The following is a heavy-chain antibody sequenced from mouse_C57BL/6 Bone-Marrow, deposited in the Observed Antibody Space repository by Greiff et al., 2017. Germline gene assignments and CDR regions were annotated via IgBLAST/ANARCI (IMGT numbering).Heavy chain of an antibody. CDR1: GFNIKDDY. J-gene: IGHJ1*03. D-gene: IGHD1-1*01. CDR2: IDPENGDT. V-gene: IGHV14-4*01. CDR3: TTDYYGSSWRYFDV. Sequence: EVQLQQSGAELVRPGASVKLSCTASGFNIKDDYMHWVKQRPEQGLEWIGWIDPENGDTEYASKFQGKATITADTSSNTAYLQLSSLISEDTAVYYCTTDYYGSSWRYFDVWGTGTTVTVSS.